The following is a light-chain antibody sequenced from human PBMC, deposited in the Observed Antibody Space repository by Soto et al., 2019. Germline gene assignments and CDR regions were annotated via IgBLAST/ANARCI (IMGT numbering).Light chain of an antibody. V-gene: IGKV3-15*01. CDR2: GAS. Sequence: EIVMTQSPVTLSVWPMGIAALSCRASQSVSSNLAWYQQKPGQAPRLLIYGASTRATGIPARFSGSGSGTEFTLTISSLQSQDFAVYYCQQYNDWPRTFGQGTKVDIK. CDR1: QSVSSN. CDR3: QQYNDWPRT. J-gene: IGKJ1*01.